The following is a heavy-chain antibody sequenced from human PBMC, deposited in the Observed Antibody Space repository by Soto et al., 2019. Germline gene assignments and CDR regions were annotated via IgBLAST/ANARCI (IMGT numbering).Heavy chain of an antibody. CDR3: ARESTLSYSSTCFDS. Sequence: ASVKVSCKTAGYGFTRYSMHWVRQAPGQGLDWMGVINPSGGSTNYAQNFQGRVTMTRDTSTNTVYMELSSLRSEDTALYFCARESTLSYSSTCFDSWGQGTQVTVSS. V-gene: IGHV1-46*03. CDR2: INPSGGST. J-gene: IGHJ5*01. D-gene: IGHD6-19*01. CDR1: GYGFTRYS.